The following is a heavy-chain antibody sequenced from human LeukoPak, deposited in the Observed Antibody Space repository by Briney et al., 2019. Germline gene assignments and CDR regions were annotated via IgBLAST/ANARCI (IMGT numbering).Heavy chain of an antibody. D-gene: IGHD3-16*01. CDR1: ARSSSSSSDD. CDR3: TTGGGYDAFDI. CDR2: IHTSGST. V-gene: IGHV4-61*02. Sequence: PQTLSLTRRLSARSSSSSSDDWSWIRQPAGKGLEWIGRIHTSGSTNYNPSPNMRVTISADTSKNQFFLKLSSVTAADTAVYYCTTGGGYDAFDIWGQGTMVTVSS. J-gene: IGHJ3*02.